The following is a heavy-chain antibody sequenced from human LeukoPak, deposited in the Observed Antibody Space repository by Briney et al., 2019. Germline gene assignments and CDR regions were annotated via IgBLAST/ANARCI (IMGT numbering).Heavy chain of an antibody. V-gene: IGHV3-11*01. CDR1: GFTFSDYY. CDR3: AREIVVVTATADYYYYYGMDV. J-gene: IGHJ6*02. D-gene: IGHD2-21*02. Sequence: KPGGSLRLSCAASGFTFSDYYMSWIRQAPGKGLEWVSYISSCGSTIYYADSVKGRFTISRDNAKNSLYLQMNSLRAEDTAVYYCAREIVVVTATADYYYYYGMDVWGQGTTVTVSS. CDR2: ISSCGSTI.